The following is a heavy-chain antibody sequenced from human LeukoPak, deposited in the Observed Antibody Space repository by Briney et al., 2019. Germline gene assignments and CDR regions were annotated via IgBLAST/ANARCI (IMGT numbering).Heavy chain of an antibody. J-gene: IGHJ3*02. CDR1: GFTVSSNY. CDR3: AREGYGGNSQDAFDI. D-gene: IGHD4-23*01. Sequence: GGSLRLSCAASGFTVSSNYMSWVRQAPGKGLEWVSVIYSGGSTYYADSVKGRFTISRDNSKNTLYLQMNSLRAEDTAVYYCAREGYGGNSQDAFDIWGQGTMVTVSS. CDR2: IYSGGST. V-gene: IGHV3-66*01.